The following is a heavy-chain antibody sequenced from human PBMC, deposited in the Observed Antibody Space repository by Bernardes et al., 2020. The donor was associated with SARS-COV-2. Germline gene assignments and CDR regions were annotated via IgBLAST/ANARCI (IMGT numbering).Heavy chain of an antibody. J-gene: IGHJ4*02. D-gene: IGHD3-22*01. CDR3: ARDGPGDSSGYYFDY. CDR2: IWYDGSNK. V-gene: IGHV3-33*01. Sequence: GGSLRLSCAASGFTFSSYGMHWVRQAPGKGLEWVAVIWYDGSNKYYADSVKGRFTISRDNSKNTLYLQMNSLIAEDTAVYYCARDGPGDSSGYYFDYWGQGTLVTVSS. CDR1: GFTFSSYG.